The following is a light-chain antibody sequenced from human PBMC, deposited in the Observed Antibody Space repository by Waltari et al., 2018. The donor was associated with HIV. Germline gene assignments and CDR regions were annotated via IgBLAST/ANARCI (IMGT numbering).Light chain of an antibody. CDR1: QSVLYSSNNKNY. J-gene: IGKJ1*01. Sequence: DIVMTQSPDSLVVSLGERATINCKSSQSVLYSSNNKNYLAWYQQKPGQPPKLLIYWASTRGSGVPDRFSGSGSGTDFTLTISSLQAEDVAVYYCQQYYSTPQTFGQGTKVEIK. V-gene: IGKV4-1*01. CDR2: WAS. CDR3: QQYYSTPQT.